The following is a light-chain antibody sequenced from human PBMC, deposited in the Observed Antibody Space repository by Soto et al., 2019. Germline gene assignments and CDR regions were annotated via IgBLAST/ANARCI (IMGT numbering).Light chain of an antibody. CDR3: QSADSSGTCV. J-gene: IGLJ2*01. CDR1: ALARQF. Sequence: SYELTQPPSVSVSPGQTARITCSGDALARQFAYWYLQKPGQAPLLIIYKDNQRPSGIPERFSGSSSGTTVTLTISGVQAEDEADYHCQSADSSGTCVFGGGTKVTVL. V-gene: IGLV3-25*02. CDR2: KDN.